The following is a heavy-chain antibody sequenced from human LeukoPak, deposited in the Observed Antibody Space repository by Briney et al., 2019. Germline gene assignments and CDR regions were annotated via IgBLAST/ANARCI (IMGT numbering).Heavy chain of an antibody. CDR1: GGTFISYG. CDR3: ARDPGGWYVDKNYFDY. J-gene: IGHJ4*02. CDR2: ISAYNGNT. D-gene: IGHD6-19*01. V-gene: IGHV1-18*01. Sequence: ASVKVSCKVSGGTFISYGISWVRQAPGQGLEWMGWISAYNGNTNYAQKLQGRVTMTTDTSTSTAYMELRSLRSDDTAVYYCARDPGGWYVDKNYFDYWGQGTLVTVSS.